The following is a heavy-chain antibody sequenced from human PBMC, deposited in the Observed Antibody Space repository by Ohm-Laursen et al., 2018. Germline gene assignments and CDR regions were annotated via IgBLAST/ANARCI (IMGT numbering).Heavy chain of an antibody. J-gene: IGHJ4*02. CDR2: ISHDGSNK. CDR3: AKGSGATGFDY. CDR1: GFTFSSYG. D-gene: IGHD1-26*01. V-gene: IGHV3-30*18. Sequence: SLRLSCAAAGFTFSSYGMHWVRQAPGKGLEWVAVISHDGSNKYYADSVKGRFIISRDNSKNTLYLQMNSLRAEDTAVYYCAKGSGATGFDYWGQGTLVTVSS.